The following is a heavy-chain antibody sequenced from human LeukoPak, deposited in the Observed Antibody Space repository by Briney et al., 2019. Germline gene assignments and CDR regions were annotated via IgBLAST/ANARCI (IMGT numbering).Heavy chain of an antibody. CDR3: ARGAYDYVWGSYRHNPLDY. D-gene: IGHD3-16*02. J-gene: IGHJ4*02. V-gene: IGHV5-51*01. CDR1: GYSFTSYW. Sequence: GESLQISCKGSGYSFTSYWIGWVRQMPGKGLEWMGIIYPGDSDTRYSPSFQGQVTISADKSISTAYLQWSSLKASDTAMYYCARGAYDYVWGSYRHNPLDYWGQGTLVTVSS. CDR2: IYPGDSDT.